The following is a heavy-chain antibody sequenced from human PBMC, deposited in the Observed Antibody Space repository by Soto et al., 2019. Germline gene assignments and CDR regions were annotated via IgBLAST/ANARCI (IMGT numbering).Heavy chain of an antibody. CDR2: IGTAGDA. V-gene: IGHV3-13*01. CDR1: GFTFSSYD. Sequence: GGTLRLSCAASGFTFSSYDMHWVRQATGKGMEWVSAIGTAGDAYYPGSVKGRFTISRENAKNSLYLQMNSLRAEYTAVYYCARDNWNAFDIWGQGTMVTVSS. CDR3: ARDNWNAFDI. J-gene: IGHJ3*02. D-gene: IGHD1-20*01.